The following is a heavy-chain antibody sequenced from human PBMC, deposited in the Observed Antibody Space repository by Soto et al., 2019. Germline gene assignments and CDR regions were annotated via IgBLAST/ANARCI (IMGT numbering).Heavy chain of an antibody. Sequence: SETLSLTCTVSGGTISSFYWSLIRQPPGKGLEWIGYISYSGNTNYNPSLKSRVSISVDTSKNQLSLNLTSVTAADTAVYYCARAPMVISSSYFDSSGQGKPVTVSS. J-gene: IGHJ4*02. D-gene: IGHD2-21*01. CDR1: GGTISSFY. CDR3: ARAPMVISSSYFDS. CDR2: ISYSGNT. V-gene: IGHV4-59*01.